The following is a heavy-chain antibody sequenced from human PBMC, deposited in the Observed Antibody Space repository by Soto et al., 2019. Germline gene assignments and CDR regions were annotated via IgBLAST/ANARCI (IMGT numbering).Heavy chain of an antibody. CDR2: IWYDGSNK. CDR3: ARDRGGGYCSGGSCYIPY. J-gene: IGHJ4*02. Sequence: QVQLVESGGGVVQPGRSLRLSCAASGFTFSSYGMHWVRQAPGKGLEWVAVIWYDGSNKYYADSVKGRFTISRANSKNTLYLQMNSLRAEDTAVYYCARDRGGGYCSGGSCYIPYWGQGTLVTVSS. V-gene: IGHV3-33*01. CDR1: GFTFSSYG. D-gene: IGHD2-15*01.